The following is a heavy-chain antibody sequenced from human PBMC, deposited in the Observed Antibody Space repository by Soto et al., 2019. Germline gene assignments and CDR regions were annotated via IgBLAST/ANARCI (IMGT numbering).Heavy chain of an antibody. D-gene: IGHD6-19*01. CDR1: GGSISSYY. CDR3: ARGGLYSSGWYSYYYYMDV. V-gene: IGHV4-59*01. Sequence: SETLSLTCTVSGGSISSYYWSWIRQPPGKGLEWIGYIYYSGSTNYNPSLKSRVTISVDTSKNQFSLKLSSVTAADTAVYYCARGGLYSSGWYSYYYYMDVWGKGTTVTVSS. J-gene: IGHJ6*03. CDR2: IYYSGST.